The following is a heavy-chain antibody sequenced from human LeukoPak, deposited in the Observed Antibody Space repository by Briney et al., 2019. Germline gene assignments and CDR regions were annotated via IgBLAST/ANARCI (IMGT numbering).Heavy chain of an antibody. V-gene: IGHV4-31*03. CDR3: ARGCGPFDP. CDR1: GDSITSGGHY. D-gene: IGHD2-15*01. Sequence: SETLSLTCTVSGDSITSGGHYWGWIRQYPGKGLEWIGYIHDTGSPFYNPSLKSRLTISIDTSKNQFSLKLTSVTAADTAGYYCARGCGPFDPRGQGALVTVSS. CDR2: IHDTGSP. J-gene: IGHJ5*02.